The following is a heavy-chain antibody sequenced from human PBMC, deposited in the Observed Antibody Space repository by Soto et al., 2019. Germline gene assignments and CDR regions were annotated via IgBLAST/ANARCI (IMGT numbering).Heavy chain of an antibody. CDR2: INSDGSTT. CDR1: GFTFTNYW. CDR3: ARGIRNYYGVDV. Sequence: EVQLVESGGGLVQPGGSLRLSCAASGFTFTNYWMHWVRQAPGKGLVWVSRINSDGSTTNYADSVKGRFTISRDNAENTVYLQMNSLRDEDTAVYYCARGIRNYYGVDVWGQGTTVIVSS. J-gene: IGHJ6*02. V-gene: IGHV3-74*01. D-gene: IGHD5-18*01.